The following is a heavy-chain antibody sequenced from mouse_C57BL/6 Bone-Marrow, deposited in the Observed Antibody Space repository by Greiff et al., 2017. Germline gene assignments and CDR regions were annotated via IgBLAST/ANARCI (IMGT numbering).Heavy chain of an antibody. CDR1: GFTFSSYA. D-gene: IGHD2-2*01. CDR2: ISDGGSYT. V-gene: IGHV5-4*01. Sequence: EVMLVESGGGLVKPGGSLTLSCAASGFTFSSYAMSWVRQTPEKRLEWVATISDGGSYTYYPDNVKGRFTISRDNAKNNLYLQMSHLKSEDTAMYYCARDWGSTMVTTGPAYWGQGTLVTVSA. J-gene: IGHJ3*01. CDR3: ARDWGSTMVTTGPAY.